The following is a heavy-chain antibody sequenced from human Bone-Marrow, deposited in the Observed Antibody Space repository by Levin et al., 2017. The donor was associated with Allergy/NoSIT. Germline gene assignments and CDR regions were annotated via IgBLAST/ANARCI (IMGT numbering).Heavy chain of an antibody. V-gene: IGHV4-34*01. Sequence: ASETLSLTCAVDGGSFTGYFWTWIRQPPGKGLEWIGEINHSGSTKYNPSLTSRGTISVDTSKKEFSLNLSSVTAADTAVFYCARGGRWSFSSYFDYWGQGTRVTVSS. CDR1: GGSFTGYF. CDR3: ARGGRWSFSSYFDY. CDR2: INHSGST. D-gene: IGHD3-10*01. J-gene: IGHJ4*02.